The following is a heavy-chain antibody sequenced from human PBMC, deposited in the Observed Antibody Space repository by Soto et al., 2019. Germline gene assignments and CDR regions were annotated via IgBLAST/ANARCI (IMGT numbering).Heavy chain of an antibody. V-gene: IGHV3-53*01. D-gene: IGHD1-1*01. Sequence: GGSLRLSCAASGITVNTNYMSWVRQTPGKGLEWVSIIYSGGSTYYAGSVEGRFTISRDNSKNTVYLQMNSLGAEDTAVYYCARAHNWNDAYFDYWGRGTLVTVSS. CDR1: GITVNTNY. J-gene: IGHJ4*02. CDR3: ARAHNWNDAYFDY. CDR2: IYSGGST.